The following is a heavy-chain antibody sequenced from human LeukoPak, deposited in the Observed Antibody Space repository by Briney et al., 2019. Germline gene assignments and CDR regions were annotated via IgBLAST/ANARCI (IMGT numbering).Heavy chain of an antibody. J-gene: IGHJ4*02. V-gene: IGHV3-48*01. CDR3: TSPYSY. D-gene: IGHD2-21*01. CDR2: ISSSSSTV. CDR1: GFTFSTYI. Sequence: GGSLRLSCAASGFTFSTYIMNWVRQAPGKGLEWVSYISSSSSTVYYADSVKGRFTISRDNAKNSLYLQMNSLGAEDTAVYYCTSPYSYWGQGTLVTVSS.